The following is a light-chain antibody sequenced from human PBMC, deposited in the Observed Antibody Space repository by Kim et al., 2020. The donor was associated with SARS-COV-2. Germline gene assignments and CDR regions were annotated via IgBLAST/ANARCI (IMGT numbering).Light chain of an antibody. CDR3: QQYNSSPTIT. CDR1: QSISSSY. Sequence: IVLTQSPGTLSLSPGERATLSCWASQSISSSYLAWYQQKPGQAPRLLMHSASRRATGIPDRFSGSGFGTDFTLTISRLEPEDFAVYYCQQYNSSPTITFGQGTRLEIK. J-gene: IGKJ5*01. CDR2: SAS. V-gene: IGKV3-20*01.